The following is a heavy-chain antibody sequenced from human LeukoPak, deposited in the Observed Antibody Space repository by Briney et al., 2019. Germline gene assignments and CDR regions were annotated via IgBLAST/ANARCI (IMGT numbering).Heavy chain of an antibody. CDR3: AKDRGYCSGGSCLEVDY. V-gene: IGHV3-30*02. Sequence: PGGSLRLSCAASGFTFSRYGMHWVRQAPGKGLQWVAVIWYDGSNKYYADSVKGRFTISRDNSKNTLYLQMNSLRAEDTAVYYCAKDRGYCSGGSCLEVDYWGQGTLVTVSS. CDR2: IWYDGSNK. D-gene: IGHD2-15*01. CDR1: GFTFSRYG. J-gene: IGHJ4*02.